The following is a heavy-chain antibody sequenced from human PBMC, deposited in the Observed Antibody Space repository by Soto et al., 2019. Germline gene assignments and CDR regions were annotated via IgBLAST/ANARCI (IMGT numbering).Heavy chain of an antibody. V-gene: IGHV3-7*03. CDR2: IRQDGGAQ. D-gene: IGHD3-10*01. CDR3: VRGGHGSGSYLGSS. CDR1: GFTFTTYW. Sequence: PGGSLRLSCVASGFTFTTYWMSWVRQAPGKGLQGVANIRQDGGAQYYVDSVKGRFTISRDNAKNSVYLQMDSLRVEDTAVYYCVRGGHGSGSYLGSSWGQGILVTVSS. J-gene: IGHJ5*02.